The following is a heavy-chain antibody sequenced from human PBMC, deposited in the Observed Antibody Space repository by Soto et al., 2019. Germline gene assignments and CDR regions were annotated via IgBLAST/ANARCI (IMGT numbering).Heavy chain of an antibody. V-gene: IGHV4-30-4*01. Sequence: SETLSLTCTVSGGSISSGDYYWSWVRQSPGKGLEWIGHIYNSGITYYNPSLKSRVVISIDTSRNQFSLRLNSLTAADRAVYFCARGVTVFGLVSRFWFDPWGQGTVVTVS. CDR3: ARGVTVFGLVSRFWFDP. CDR1: GGSISSGDYY. D-gene: IGHD3-3*01. CDR2: IYNSGIT. J-gene: IGHJ5*02.